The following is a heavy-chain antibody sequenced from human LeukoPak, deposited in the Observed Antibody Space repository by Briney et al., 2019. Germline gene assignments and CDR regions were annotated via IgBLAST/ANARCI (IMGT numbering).Heavy chain of an antibody. J-gene: IGHJ4*02. CDR2: IRYDGSNK. D-gene: IGHD6-19*01. CDR3: AKESPYSVSSGWLDFDY. V-gene: IGHV3-30*02. Sequence: PGGSLRLSCAASGFTFSSYGMHWARQAPGKGLEWVAFIRYDGSNKYYADSVKGRFTISRDNSKNTLYLQMNSLRAEDTAVYYCAKESPYSVSSGWLDFDYWGQGTLVTVSS. CDR1: GFTFSSYG.